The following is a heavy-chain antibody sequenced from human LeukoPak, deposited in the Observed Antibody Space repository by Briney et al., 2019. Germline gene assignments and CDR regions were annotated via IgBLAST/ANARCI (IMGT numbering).Heavy chain of an antibody. CDR3: ARGNRLVVTALSPFDY. Sequence: ASVKVSCKASGYTFTSYYMHWVRQAPGQGLEWMGIINPSGGSTSYAQKFQGRVTMTRDTSTSTVYMELSSLRSEDTAVYYCARGNRLVVTALSPFDYWGQGTLVTVSS. CDR2: INPSGGST. V-gene: IGHV1-46*01. J-gene: IGHJ4*02. D-gene: IGHD2-21*02. CDR1: GYTFTSYY.